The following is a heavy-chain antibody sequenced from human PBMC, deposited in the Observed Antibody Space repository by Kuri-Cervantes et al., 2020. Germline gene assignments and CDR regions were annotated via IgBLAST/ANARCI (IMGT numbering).Heavy chain of an antibody. J-gene: IGHJ4*02. D-gene: IGHD6-6*01. CDR1: GFTFDDYA. CDR3: AKDRGAYSSSDYFDY. Sequence: SLKISCAASGFTFDDYAMHWVRQAPGKGLEWVSGISWNSGSIGYADSVKGRFTISRDNAKNSLYLQMNSLRAEDTALYYCAKDRGAYSSSDYFDYWGKGTLVTVSS. V-gene: IGHV3-9*01. CDR2: ISWNSGSI.